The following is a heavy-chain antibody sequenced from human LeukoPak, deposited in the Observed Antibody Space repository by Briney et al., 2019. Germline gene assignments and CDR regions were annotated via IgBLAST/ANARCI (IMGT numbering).Heavy chain of an antibody. CDR3: ARDVGGNSV. CDR2: ISSTSSII. D-gene: IGHD4-23*01. Sequence: GGSLRLSCAASGSTFSSHTMNWVRQAPWKGLEWVSYISSTSSIIYYADSVKGRFTISRDNAKNSLYLQMNSLRAEDTAVYYCARDVGGNSVWGQGTLVTVSS. J-gene: IGHJ4*02. V-gene: IGHV3-48*04. CDR1: GSTFSSHT.